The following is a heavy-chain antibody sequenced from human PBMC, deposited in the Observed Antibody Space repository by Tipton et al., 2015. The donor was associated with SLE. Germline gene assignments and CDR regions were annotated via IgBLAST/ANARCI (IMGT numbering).Heavy chain of an antibody. V-gene: IGHV4-59*11. CDR3: ANYHYDATGSQSANY. CDR1: GVSISDHY. Sequence: TLSLTCTVSGVSISDHYWTWIRQPPGKGLEWLAYVFYSGSSNFNRAHYNPSLMGRVTISVDTSRNQFSLRLTSVNAADTAVYYCANYHYDATGSQSANYWGQGALVPVSS. CDR2: VFYSGSS. J-gene: IGHJ4*02. D-gene: IGHD3-16*01.